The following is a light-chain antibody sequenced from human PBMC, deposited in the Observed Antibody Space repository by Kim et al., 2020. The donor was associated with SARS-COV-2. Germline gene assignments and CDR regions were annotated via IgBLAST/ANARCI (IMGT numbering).Light chain of an antibody. CDR2: NAS. V-gene: IGKV3-15*01. CDR3: HHYYNWPRT. CDR1: QSVRSK. J-gene: IGKJ1*01. Sequence: VSPGERATLSCRASQSVRSKLAWYQQKPGQGPRLLIYNASTRATGIPAGFSGSGSGTEFTLTISRLQSEDFAVYYCHHYYNWPRTFGQGTKVDIK.